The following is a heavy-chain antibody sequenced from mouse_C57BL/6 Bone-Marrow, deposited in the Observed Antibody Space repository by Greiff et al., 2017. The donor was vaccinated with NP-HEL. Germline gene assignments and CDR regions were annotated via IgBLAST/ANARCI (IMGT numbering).Heavy chain of an antibody. CDR3: ARRARRGYYFDY. V-gene: IGHV5-16*02. CDR1: GFTFSDYY. CDR2: INYDGSST. J-gene: IGHJ2*01. Sequence: EVQLVESEGGLVQPGSSMKLSCTASGFTFSDYYMAWVRQVPEKGLEWVANINYDGSSTYYLDSLKSRFIISRDNAKNILYLQMSSLKSEDTATYYGARRARRGYYFDYWGQGTTLTVSS. D-gene: IGHD3-1*01.